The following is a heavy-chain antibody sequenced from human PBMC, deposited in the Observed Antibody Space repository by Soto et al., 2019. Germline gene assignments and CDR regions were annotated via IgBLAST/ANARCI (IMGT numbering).Heavy chain of an antibody. V-gene: IGHV1-8*01. CDR1: GYTFTSYD. J-gene: IGHJ6*02. Sequence: ASVKVSCKASGYTFTSYDINWVRQATGQGLEWMGGMNPNIGNTDYAQKFQGRVTMTTDTSMSTAYMELSSLRSEDTAVYYCARDNTSPADSSGWPYYYYGMDVWGQGTTVTVSS. CDR2: MNPNIGNT. CDR3: ARDNTSPADSSGWPYYYYGMDV. D-gene: IGHD6-19*01.